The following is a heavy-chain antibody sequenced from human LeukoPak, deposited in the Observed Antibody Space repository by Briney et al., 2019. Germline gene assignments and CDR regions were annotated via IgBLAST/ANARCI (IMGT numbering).Heavy chain of an antibody. Sequence: SETLSLTCTVSGGSISSYYWSWIRQPPGKGLEWIGYIYYSGSTNYNPSLKSRVTMSVDTSKNQFSLKLSSVTAADTAVYYCARVKGGYCSSTSCYAGSAFDIWGQGTMVTVSS. CDR1: GGSISSYY. CDR3: ARVKGGYCSSTSCYAGSAFDI. D-gene: IGHD2-2*01. J-gene: IGHJ3*02. V-gene: IGHV4-59*12. CDR2: IYYSGST.